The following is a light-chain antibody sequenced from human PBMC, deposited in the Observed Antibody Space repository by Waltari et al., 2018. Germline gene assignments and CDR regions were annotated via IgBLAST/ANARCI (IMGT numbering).Light chain of an antibody. Sequence: IVLTQSPDTLSLSPGQRATLSYRASQTITNNFLVWYQQKPGQAPRLIIHGASSRATGFPDRFSGSGSGTDFTLTISSLKPEDSAVYYCQQYDGSVLTFGGGTKVEI. CDR3: QQYDGSVLT. V-gene: IGKV3-20*01. CDR1: QTITNNF. CDR2: GAS. J-gene: IGKJ4*01.